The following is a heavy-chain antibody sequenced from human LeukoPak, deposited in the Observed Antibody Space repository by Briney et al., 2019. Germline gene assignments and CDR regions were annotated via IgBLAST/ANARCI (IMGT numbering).Heavy chain of an antibody. Sequence: ASVKVSCKASGYTFTDNYMHWVRQAPGQGLEWMGWINPKSGGTNYAQKFQGRVTMTRDTSISTAYVELSSLRSDDTAMYYCARASPLNSSPYPNDYWGQGTLVTVSS. V-gene: IGHV1-2*02. J-gene: IGHJ4*02. CDR1: GYTFTDNY. CDR2: INPKSGGT. CDR3: ARASPLNSSPYPNDY. D-gene: IGHD1-1*01.